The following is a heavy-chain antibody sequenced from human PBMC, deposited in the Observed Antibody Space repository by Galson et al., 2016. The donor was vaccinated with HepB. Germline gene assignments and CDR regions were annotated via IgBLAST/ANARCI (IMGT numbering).Heavy chain of an antibody. J-gene: IGHJ4*02. Sequence: SLRLSCAASGFTFSDYGMHWVRQAPGKGLEWVANIKQDGSEKYYVDSVKGRFTISRDNAKNSLYLQMNSLRGEDTAVYYCARDSLWEQQRGGFEYWGQGILVTGSS. CDR1: GFTFSDYG. D-gene: IGHD1/OR15-1a*01. CDR2: IKQDGSEK. V-gene: IGHV3-7*01. CDR3: ARDSLWEQQRGGFEY.